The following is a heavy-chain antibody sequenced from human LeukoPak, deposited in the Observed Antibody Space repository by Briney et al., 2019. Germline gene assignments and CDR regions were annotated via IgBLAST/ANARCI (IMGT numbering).Heavy chain of an antibody. D-gene: IGHD5-24*01. J-gene: IGHJ4*02. CDR2: ISAYNGNT. CDR1: GYTFTSYG. Sequence: AASVKVSCKASGYTFTSYGISWVRQPPGQGLEWMGWISAYNGNTNYAQKLQGRVTMTTDTSTSTAYMELRSLRSDDTAVYYCARDKSMAYFDYWGQGTLVTVSS. CDR3: ARDKSMAYFDY. V-gene: IGHV1-18*01.